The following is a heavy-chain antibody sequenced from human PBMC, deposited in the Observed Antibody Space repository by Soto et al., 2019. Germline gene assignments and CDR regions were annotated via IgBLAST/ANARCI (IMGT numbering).Heavy chain of an antibody. Sequence: EVQLVESGGGLVQPGGSLRLSCAASGFTFSSYWMHWVRQAPGKGLVWVSRINSVGSSTSYADSVKGRFTISRDNAKNTLYLQMTSLRAEDTAVYYCARGGSINWYFDLWGRGTLVTVSS. V-gene: IGHV3-74*01. CDR1: GFTFSSYW. CDR3: ARGGSINWYFDL. D-gene: IGHD1-26*01. CDR2: INSVGSST. J-gene: IGHJ2*01.